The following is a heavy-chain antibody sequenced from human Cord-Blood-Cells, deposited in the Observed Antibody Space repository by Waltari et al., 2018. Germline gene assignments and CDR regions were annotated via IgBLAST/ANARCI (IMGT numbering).Heavy chain of an antibody. CDR1: GGSISSSSYY. CDR2: IYYSGSP. J-gene: IGHJ4*02. V-gene: IGHV4-39*01. CDR3: ARSANDFWSGYYFDY. Sequence: QLQLQESGPGLVKPSETLYLTCTVSGGSISSSSYYWGWIRQPPGKGLEWIESIYYSGSPYYNPSLKSRVTISVETSKNQFSLKLSSVTAADTAVYYCARSANDFWSGYYFDYWGQGTLVTVSS. D-gene: IGHD3-3*01.